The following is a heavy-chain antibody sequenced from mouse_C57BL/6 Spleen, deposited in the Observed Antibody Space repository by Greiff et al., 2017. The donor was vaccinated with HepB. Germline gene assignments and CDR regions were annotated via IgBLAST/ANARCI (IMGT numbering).Heavy chain of an antibody. CDR3: ARATTAVAVGYFYY. CDR2: IDPNSGGT. D-gene: IGHD1-1*01. V-gene: IGHV1-72*01. Sequence: QVQLQQPGAELVKPGASVKLSCKASGYTFTSYWMHWVKQRPGLGLEWIGRIDPNSGGTKYNEKFKSKATLTVDKPSSTAYMQLSSLTSEDSAVYYCARATTAVAVGYFYYWGQGTTLTVSS. J-gene: IGHJ2*01. CDR1: GYTFTSYW.